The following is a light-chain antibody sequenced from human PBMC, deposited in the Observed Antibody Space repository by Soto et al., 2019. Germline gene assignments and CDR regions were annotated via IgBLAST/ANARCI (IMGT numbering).Light chain of an antibody. V-gene: IGKV1-33*01. CDR3: QQYDNLPRGT. Sequence: DIQMTQSPSSLSASVGDRVTITCQASQDINNSLNWYQQKPGKAPEVLIYDASNLETGVPSRFSGSGSGTDFTFTISSLQPEDIATYHCQQYDNLPRGTFGQGTKLEIK. J-gene: IGKJ2*02. CDR1: QDINNS. CDR2: DAS.